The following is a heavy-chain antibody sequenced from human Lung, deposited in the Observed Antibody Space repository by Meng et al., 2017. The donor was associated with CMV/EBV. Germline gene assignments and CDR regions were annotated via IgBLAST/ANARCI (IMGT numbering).Heavy chain of an antibody. D-gene: IGHD2-2*01. V-gene: IGHV3-30-3*01. CDR1: GFTFSSYA. J-gene: IGHJ4*02. Sequence: GESLKISCAASGFTFSSYAMHWVRQAPGKGLEWVAVISYDGSNKYYADSVKGRFTISRDNSKNTLYLQMNSLRAEDTAVYYCARTPKDIVVVPADSFYFDYWGQGTXVTVSS. CDR2: ISYDGSNK. CDR3: ARTPKDIVVVPADSFYFDY.